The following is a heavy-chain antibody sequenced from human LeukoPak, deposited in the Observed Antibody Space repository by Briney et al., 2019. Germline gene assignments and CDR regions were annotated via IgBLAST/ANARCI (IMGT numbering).Heavy chain of an antibody. J-gene: IGHJ4*02. D-gene: IGHD1-26*01. CDR1: GYTVTSYY. CDR3: ARRELAGSTAYFDY. Sequence: GASVKVSCKASGYTVTSYYIHWVRQAPGQGLEWMGIINPSGGSTNYARDFQGRVTMTRDTSTSTVYMELSSLRSEDTAVYYCARRELAGSTAYFDYWGQGTLVTVSS. CDR2: INPSGGST. V-gene: IGHV1-46*01.